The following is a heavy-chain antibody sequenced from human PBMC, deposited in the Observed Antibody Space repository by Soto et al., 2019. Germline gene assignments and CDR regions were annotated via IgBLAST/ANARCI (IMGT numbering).Heavy chain of an antibody. Sequence: GGSLRLSCAASGFTFSSYAMRWVRQAPGMGLEYVSSITASGDSTYYADSVKGRFTISRDNSKKTLYLQMNSLRTEDTAVYYCAKIDSLRVAGMAPVAGGMDVWGEGTTVTVSS. CDR2: ITASGDST. V-gene: IGHV3-23*01. CDR3: AKIDSLRVAGMAPVAGGMDV. J-gene: IGHJ6*03. D-gene: IGHD6-19*01. CDR1: GFTFSSYA.